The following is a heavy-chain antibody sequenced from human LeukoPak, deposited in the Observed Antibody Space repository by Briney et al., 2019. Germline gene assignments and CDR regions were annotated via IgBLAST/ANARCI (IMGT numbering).Heavy chain of an antibody. V-gene: IGHV3-23*01. CDR2: ISGSGGST. CDR3: AKVSQLDYDFWSGSAYYYYGMDV. D-gene: IGHD3-3*01. Sequence: GGSLRLSCAASGFTFSSYAMSWVRQAPGKGLEWVSAISGSGGSTYYADSVKGRFTISRDNSKNTLYLQMNSLRAEDTAVYYCAKVSQLDYDFWSGSAYYYYGMDVWGQGTTVTVSS. J-gene: IGHJ6*02. CDR1: GFTFSSYA.